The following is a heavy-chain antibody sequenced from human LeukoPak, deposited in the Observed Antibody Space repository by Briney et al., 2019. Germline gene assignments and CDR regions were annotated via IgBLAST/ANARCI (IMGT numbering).Heavy chain of an antibody. V-gene: IGHV1-46*01. CDR3: ARDLSYYFDY. Sequence: ASVKVSCTASVYTFTSYYMYWVRHAPGQGLEWMGMINPSGGSTSYAQKFQGRVTMTRDTSTSTIYMEMSSLRSEDTAVYYCARDLSYYFDYWGQGTLVTVSS. D-gene: IGHD1-26*01. CDR2: INPSGGST. CDR1: VYTFTSYY. J-gene: IGHJ4*02.